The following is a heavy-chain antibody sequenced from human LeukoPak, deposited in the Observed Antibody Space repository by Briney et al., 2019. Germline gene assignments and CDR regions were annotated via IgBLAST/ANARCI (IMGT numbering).Heavy chain of an antibody. J-gene: IGHJ4*02. CDR2: ISSSGSTI. Sequence: KPGGSLRLSCAASGFTFSDYYMSWIRQAPGKGLEWVSYISSSGSTIYYADSVKGRFTISRDNAKNSLYLQMNSLRAEDTAVYYCARDRWKYCSGGSCYSTPRFDYWGQGTLVTVSS. CDR3: ARDRWKYCSGGSCYSTPRFDY. V-gene: IGHV3-11*01. D-gene: IGHD2-15*01. CDR1: GFTFSDYY.